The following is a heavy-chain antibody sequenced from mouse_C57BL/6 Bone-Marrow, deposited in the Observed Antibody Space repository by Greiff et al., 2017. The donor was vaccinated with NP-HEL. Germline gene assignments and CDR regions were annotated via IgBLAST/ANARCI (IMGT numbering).Heavy chain of an antibody. V-gene: IGHV1-26*01. CDR1: GYTFTDYY. CDR2: INPNNGGT. J-gene: IGHJ2*01. Sequence: EVQLQQSGPELVKPGASVKISCKASGYTFTDYYMNWVKQSHGKSLEWIGDINPNNGGTSYNQKFKGKATLTVDKSSSTAYMELRSLTSEDSAVYYCATKISLFIIGYWGQGTTLTVSS. D-gene: IGHD1-1*01. CDR3: ATKISLFIIGY.